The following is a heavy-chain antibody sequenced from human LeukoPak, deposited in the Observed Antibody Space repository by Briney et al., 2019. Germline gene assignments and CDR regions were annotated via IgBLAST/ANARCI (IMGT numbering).Heavy chain of an antibody. CDR2: MNPNSGNT. J-gene: IGHJ5*02. V-gene: IGHV1-8*03. CDR1: GGIFSSYT. D-gene: IGHD3-3*01. CDR3: ARGSIPLERLSRPLHWFDP. Sequence: ASVKVSCKASGGIFSSYTISWVRQATGQGLEWMGWMNPNSGNTGYAQKFQGRVTITRNTSISTAYMELSSLRSEDTAVYYCARGSIPLERLSRPLHWFDPWGQGTLVTVSS.